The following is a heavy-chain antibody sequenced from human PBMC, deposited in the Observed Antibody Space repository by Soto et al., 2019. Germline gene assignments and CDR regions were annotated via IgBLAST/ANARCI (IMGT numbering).Heavy chain of an antibody. V-gene: IGHV3-21*01. CDR3: ARDLIGGGTADAFDN. CDR1: GFTFSSYS. CDR2: ISSSSSYI. J-gene: IGHJ3*02. Sequence: GGSLRLSCAASGFTFSSYSMNWVRQAPGKGLEWVSSISSSSSYIYYADSVKGRFTISRDNDKNSLYLQMNSLRAEDTAVYYCARDLIGGGTADAFDNWGQGTMVTVSS. D-gene: IGHD2-15*01.